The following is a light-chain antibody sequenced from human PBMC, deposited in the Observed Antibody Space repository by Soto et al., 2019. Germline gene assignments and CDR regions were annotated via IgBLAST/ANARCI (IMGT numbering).Light chain of an antibody. V-gene: IGKV4-1*01. CDR2: WAS. Sequence: DIVMTQSPDSLAVSLGERATINCKSSQSVLYSSNNKNYLAWYQQRPGQPPKLLIYWASTRESGVPDRFSGSGYGTDFTLTITSLQAEDVAVYYCQQDESTPPTFGQGTKLDIK. CDR1: QSVLYSSNNKNY. J-gene: IGKJ2*01. CDR3: QQDESTPPT.